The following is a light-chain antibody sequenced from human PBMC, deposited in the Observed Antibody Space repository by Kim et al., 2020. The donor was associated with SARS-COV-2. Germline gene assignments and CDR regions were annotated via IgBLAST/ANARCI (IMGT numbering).Light chain of an antibody. Sequence: SYELTQPPSVSVAPGKTARITCGGNNIGSKSVHWYQQKPGQAPVLVIYYDSDRPSGIPERFSGSNSGNTATLTISRVEAGDAADYYCQVWDISSDHRVFG. CDR1: NIGSKS. CDR2: YDS. CDR3: QVWDISSDHRV. V-gene: IGLV3-21*04. J-gene: IGLJ3*02.